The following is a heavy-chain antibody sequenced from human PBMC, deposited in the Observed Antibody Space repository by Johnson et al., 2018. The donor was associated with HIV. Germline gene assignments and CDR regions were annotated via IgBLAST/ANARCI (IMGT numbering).Heavy chain of an antibody. CDR1: GFTFSDHY. D-gene: IGHD2-21*02. Sequence: VQLVESGGGVVQPGGSLRLSCVASGFTFSDHYMDWVRQAPGKGLEWVGRTRNKANSYTTEYAAAVQGRFTISRDDSKTSLYRQMKSLKTEDTAVYYCVRVGKYCDDDCHSGVDAFDIWGQGTMVTVSS. V-gene: IGHV3-72*01. CDR2: TRNKANSYTT. J-gene: IGHJ3*02. CDR3: VRVGKYCDDDCHSGVDAFDI.